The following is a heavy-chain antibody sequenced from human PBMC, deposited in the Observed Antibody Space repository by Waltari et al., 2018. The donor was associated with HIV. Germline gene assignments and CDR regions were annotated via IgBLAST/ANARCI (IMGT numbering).Heavy chain of an antibody. V-gene: IGHV4-34*01. CDR2: VNHRGHT. D-gene: IGHD3-16*01. Sequence: QVQLQQWGAGLLKPSETLSLTCAVYGDSLRDYSWTWIRQAPGRGLEWIGEVNHRGHTNYNPSLRGRVTISIDTSKKQFFLRLSSVTAVDTATYYCARLRSMGITPWGQGTPVTDSS. CDR1: GDSLRDYS. J-gene: IGHJ5*02. CDR3: ARLRSMGITP.